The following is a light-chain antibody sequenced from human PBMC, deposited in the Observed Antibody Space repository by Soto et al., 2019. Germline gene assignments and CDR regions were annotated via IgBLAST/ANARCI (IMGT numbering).Light chain of an antibody. CDR3: TSYTTSNTRQIV. CDR1: SSDVGGYNY. V-gene: IGLV2-14*01. J-gene: IGLJ1*01. Sequence: SALTKPASVSRSPGEWITISCTRTSSDVGGYNYVSWYQQHPGKAPKFMIYDVSNRPSGVSNRFSGSKSGNTASLTISGLQAEDEADYYCTSYTTSNTRQIVFGTGTKVTVL. CDR2: DVS.